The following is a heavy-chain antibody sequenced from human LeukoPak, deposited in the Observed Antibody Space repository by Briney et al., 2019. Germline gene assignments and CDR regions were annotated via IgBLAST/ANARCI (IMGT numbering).Heavy chain of an antibody. CDR3: AKDSPVDY. J-gene: IGHJ4*02. Sequence: GGSLRLSCAASGFTFSRYSMNWVCQAPGKGLEWVSYISSGSSTIYYADSVKGRFTISRDNAKNSVYLQMNSLRAEDTAVYYCAKDSPVDYWGQGTLVTVSS. V-gene: IGHV3-48*01. CDR1: GFTFSRYS. CDR2: ISSGSSTI.